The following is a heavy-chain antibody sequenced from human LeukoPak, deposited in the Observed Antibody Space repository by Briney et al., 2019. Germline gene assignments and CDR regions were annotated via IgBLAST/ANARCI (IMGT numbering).Heavy chain of an antibody. CDR3: AKGRGAAAADGMDA. Sequence: GGSLRLSCAASGFSISNYWMHWVRQAPGKGLVWVSRINSGGSSTSYVDSVKGRFTISRDNAKNTLYLQMNSLRAEDTAVYYCAKGRGAAAADGMDAWGQGTTVTVPS. J-gene: IGHJ6*02. V-gene: IGHV3-74*01. CDR2: INSGGSST. CDR1: GFSISNYW. D-gene: IGHD6-25*01.